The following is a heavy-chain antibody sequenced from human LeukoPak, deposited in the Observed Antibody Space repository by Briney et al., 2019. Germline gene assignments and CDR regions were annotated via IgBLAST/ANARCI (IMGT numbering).Heavy chain of an antibody. V-gene: IGHV3-21*01. CDR3: ARADCSSSTCYLRRSWFDP. D-gene: IGHD2-2*01. CDR1: GFTLSYFD. J-gene: IGHJ5*02. CDR2: ISTSSRYI. Sequence: GSLRLSCAASGFTLSYFDMNWVRQAPGKGLEWVSSISTSSRYIYYKDSVRGRFTTSRDDAKNSLHLEMNSLRAEDTAVYYCARADCSSSTCYLRRSWFDPWGQGTLVTVSS.